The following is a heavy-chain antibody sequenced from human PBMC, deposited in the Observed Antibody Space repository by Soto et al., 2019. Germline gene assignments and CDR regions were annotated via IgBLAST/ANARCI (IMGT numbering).Heavy chain of an antibody. CDR3: ARGRVRLHPNWNKPNAFDP. CDR2: INHSGST. CDR1: GGSFSGYY. J-gene: IGHJ5*02. V-gene: IGHV4-34*01. D-gene: IGHD1-1*01. Sequence: SETLSLTCAVYGGSFSGYYWSWIRQPPGKGLEWIGEINHSGSTNYNPSLKSRVTISVDTSKNQFSLKLSSVTAADTAVYYCARGRVRLHPNWNKPNAFDPWGQGTLVTVSS.